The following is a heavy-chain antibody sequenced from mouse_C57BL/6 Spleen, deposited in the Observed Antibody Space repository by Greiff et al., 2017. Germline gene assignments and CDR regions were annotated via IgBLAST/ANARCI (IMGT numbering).Heavy chain of an antibody. CDR3: ARFGSMWYFAV. J-gene: IGHJ1*03. V-gene: IGHV1-82*01. CDR1: AYAFSSSW. CDR2: IYPGDGDT. Sequence: VQLQQSGPELVKPGASEQISCKASAYAFSSSWMNWVKQRPGKGLEWIGRIYPGDGDTNYNGKFKGKATLTADKSSSTAYMQLSSLTSEDSAVYFCARFGSMWYFAVRGTGTTVTVSS. D-gene: IGHD1-1*01.